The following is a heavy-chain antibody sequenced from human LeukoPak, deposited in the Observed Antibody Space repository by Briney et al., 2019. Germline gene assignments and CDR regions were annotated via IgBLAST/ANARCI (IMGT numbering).Heavy chain of an antibody. V-gene: IGHV3-30*03. CDR1: GFTFSAYN. Sequence: GGSLRLSCEASGFTFSAYNLHWVRQAPGTGLEWVAVISNDGNNKYYADSVKGRFTVSRDNSKNTLYLQMNTLKPEDTAVFYCARGLLGVSGAFDIWGQGTLVTVSS. CDR2: ISNDGNNK. CDR3: ARGLLGVSGAFDI. D-gene: IGHD3-10*01. J-gene: IGHJ3*02.